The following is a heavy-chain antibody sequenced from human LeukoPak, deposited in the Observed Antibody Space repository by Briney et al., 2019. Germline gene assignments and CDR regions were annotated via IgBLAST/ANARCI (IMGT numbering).Heavy chain of an antibody. CDR1: GFTFSGSA. Sequence: PGGSLRLSCAASGFTFSGSAMHWVRQASGRGLEWVGRIRSKVHNYATTYGASMKGRFTISRDDSKNTAYLQMNSLKTEDTAVYYCTRQAPGRLGELSLSYYFDYWGQGTLVTVSS. D-gene: IGHD3-16*02. J-gene: IGHJ4*02. CDR3: TRQAPGRLGELSLSYYFDY. V-gene: IGHV3-73*01. CDR2: IRSKVHNYAT.